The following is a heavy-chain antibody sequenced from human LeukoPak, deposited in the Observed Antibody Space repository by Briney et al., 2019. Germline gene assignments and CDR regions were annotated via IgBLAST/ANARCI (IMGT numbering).Heavy chain of an antibody. Sequence: ASVKVSCKASGYTFTSYDINWVRQATGQGLEWMGWMNPNSGNTGYAQKLQGRVTMTRNTSISTAYMELSSLRSEDTAVYYCASSIRRDSSSSEGGWFDPWGQGTLVTVSS. J-gene: IGHJ5*02. CDR3: ASSIRRDSSSSEGGWFDP. V-gene: IGHV1-8*01. CDR2: MNPNSGNT. CDR1: GYTFTSYD. D-gene: IGHD6-13*01.